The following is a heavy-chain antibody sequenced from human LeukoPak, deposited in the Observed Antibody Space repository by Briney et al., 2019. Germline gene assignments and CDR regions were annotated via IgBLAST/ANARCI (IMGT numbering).Heavy chain of an antibody. CDR3: AKHLTATNTYIFFGLDV. Sequence: GGSLRLSCAATGYSFKDYGMHWVRHPPGKGLEWVSAINWNGGGTDYADSVKGRFTIFRDNAKNSLYLQLSSLRPEDTALYYCAKHLTATNTYIFFGLDVWGQGTSVTVSS. CDR1: GYSFKDYG. V-gene: IGHV3-9*01. J-gene: IGHJ6*02. D-gene: IGHD1-26*01. CDR2: INWNGGGT.